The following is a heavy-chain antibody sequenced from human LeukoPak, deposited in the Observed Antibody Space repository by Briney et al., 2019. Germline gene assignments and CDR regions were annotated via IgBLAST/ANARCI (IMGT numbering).Heavy chain of an antibody. CDR3: ARAGFYNGYDY. CDR2: LNSDGIRT. CDR1: GFTLSTYS. D-gene: IGHD5-12*01. V-gene: IGHV3-74*01. Sequence: GGSLRLSCEGSGFTLSTYSMHWVRQAPGQGLVWVSRLNSDGIRTDYADSVRGRFTISRDNAKNTLYLYMDSLRAEDTAVYYCARAGFYNGYDYWGQGTLVTVSS. J-gene: IGHJ4*02.